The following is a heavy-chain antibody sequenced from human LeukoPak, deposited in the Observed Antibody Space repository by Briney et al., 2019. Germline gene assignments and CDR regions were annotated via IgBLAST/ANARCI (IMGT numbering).Heavy chain of an antibody. V-gene: IGHV1-2*02. J-gene: IGHJ4*02. CDR2: INPNSGGT. CDR1: GYTFTGYY. CDR3: ARGITIFGVVITYYFDY. Sequence: GASVKVSCKASGYTFTGYYMHWVRQAPGQGLEWMGWINPNSGGTNYARKFQGRVTMTRDTSISTAYMELSRLRSDDTAVYYCARGITIFGVVITYYFDYWGQGTLVTVSS. D-gene: IGHD3-3*01.